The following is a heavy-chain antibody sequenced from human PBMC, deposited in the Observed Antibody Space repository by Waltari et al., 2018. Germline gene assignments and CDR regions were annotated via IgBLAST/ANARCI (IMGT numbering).Heavy chain of an antibody. V-gene: IGHV3-21*01. J-gene: IGHJ4*02. CDR3: AREAGYSGYDLIDY. Sequence: EVQLVESGGGLVKPGGSLRLSCAASGFTFSSYSMNWVRQAPGKGLEWVSSISSSSSYIYYADSVKGRFTISRDNAKNSLYLQMNSLRAEDTAVYYCAREAGYSGYDLIDYWGQGTLVTVSS. CDR1: GFTFSSYS. D-gene: IGHD5-12*01. CDR2: ISSSSSYI.